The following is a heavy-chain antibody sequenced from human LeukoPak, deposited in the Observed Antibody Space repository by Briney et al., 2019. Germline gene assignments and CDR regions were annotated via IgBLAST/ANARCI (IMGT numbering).Heavy chain of an antibody. CDR1: GDSVSSNSAA. J-gene: IGHJ4*02. CDR2: TYYRSKWYN. D-gene: IGHD3-22*01. V-gene: IGHV6-1*01. Sequence: PSQTLSLTCAISGDSVSSNSAAWNWLRQSPSRGLEWLGRTYYRSKWYNDYAVSVKSRITINPDTSKNQFSLQLNSVTPEDTAVYYCAREYYYDSSGYRFFDYWGQGTLVTVSS. CDR3: AREYYYDSSGYRFFDY.